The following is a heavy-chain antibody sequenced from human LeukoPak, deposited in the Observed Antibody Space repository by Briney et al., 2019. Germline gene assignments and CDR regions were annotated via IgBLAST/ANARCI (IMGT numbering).Heavy chain of an antibody. CDR1: GGSISSYY. D-gene: IGHD6-6*01. J-gene: IGHJ6*02. V-gene: IGHV4-59*01. Sequence: PSETLSLTCTVSGGSISSYYWSWIRQPPGKGLEWIGYIYYSGSTNYNPSLKSRVTISVDTSKNQFSLKLSSVTAADTAVYYCAREPGSSSEYYYYYYGMDVWGQGTTVTVSS. CDR3: AREPGSSSEYYYYYYGMDV. CDR2: IYYSGST.